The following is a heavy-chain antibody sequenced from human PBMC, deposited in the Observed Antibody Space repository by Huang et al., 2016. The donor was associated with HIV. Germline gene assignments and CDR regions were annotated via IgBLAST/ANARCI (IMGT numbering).Heavy chain of an antibody. CDR2: IRYNGNND. D-gene: IGHD6-13*01. Sequence: QVRLVESGGGVVQPGASLTLSCSASGFPFSAYGMDWVRQAPGKWLEWLSFIRYNGNNDYLIGSVKGRFTISRDNANNTLYLRMNSLRPEDTAVYYCVKERGSSRARSSFDFWGQGTSVIVSS. V-gene: IGHV3-30*02. CDR3: VKERGSSRARSSFDF. CDR1: GFPFSAYG. J-gene: IGHJ3*01.